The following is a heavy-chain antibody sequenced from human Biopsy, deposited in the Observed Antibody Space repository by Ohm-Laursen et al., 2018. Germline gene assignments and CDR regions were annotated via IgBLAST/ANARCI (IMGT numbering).Heavy chain of an antibody. J-gene: IGHJ5*02. Sequence: SETLSLTWSVSGGSIISYYWMWIRQPPGKGLVWIGHVYDGGITNYNPSLKSRVTISKDTSKNQFSLQVNSVTAADTAVYYCARTPRDSFWSGSYKRGLWFDPWGQGTLVIVSS. V-gene: IGHV4-59*01. D-gene: IGHD3-3*01. CDR2: VYDGGIT. CDR3: ARTPRDSFWSGSYKRGLWFDP. CDR1: GGSIISYY.